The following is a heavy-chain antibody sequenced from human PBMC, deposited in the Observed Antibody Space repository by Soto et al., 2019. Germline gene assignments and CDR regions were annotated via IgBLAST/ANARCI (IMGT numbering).Heavy chain of an antibody. CDR2: TYYRSKWYN. D-gene: IGHD1-1*01. CDR1: GDSVSSNSAT. V-gene: IGHV6-1*01. J-gene: IGHJ5*02. Sequence: SQTLSLTCVISGDSVSSNSATWNWIRQSPSRGLEWLGGTYYRSKWYNDYAISVKSRITINPDTSKNQFSLHLNSVIPEDTAVYYCARAHSGSDRYTLEPFDTWGQGTLVTVSS. CDR3: ARAHSGSDRYTLEPFDT.